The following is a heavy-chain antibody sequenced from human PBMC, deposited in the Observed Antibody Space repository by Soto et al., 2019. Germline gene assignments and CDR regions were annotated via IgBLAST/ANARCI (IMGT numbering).Heavy chain of an antibody. Sequence: QVQLVESGGDVVQPGRSLRLSCVASGVTFRSYGMHWVRQAPGKGLEWVALISYDGSVQYYADTLKGRFTISRDNSKSKMYLQMNSMRAKDTAMYYCEKSTYYANSASLALGGYWGQETLVTVSS. D-gene: IGHD3-22*01. CDR3: EKSTYYANSASLALGGY. CDR1: GVTFRSYG. J-gene: IGHJ4*02. CDR2: ISYDGSVQ. V-gene: IGHV3-30*18.